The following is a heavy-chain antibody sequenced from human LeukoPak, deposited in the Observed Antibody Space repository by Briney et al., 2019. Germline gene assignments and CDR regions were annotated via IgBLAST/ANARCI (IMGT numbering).Heavy chain of an antibody. CDR3: ASRKLGNDY. D-gene: IGHD7-27*01. Sequence: SETLSLTCSVSGGSISSYYWSWIRQPPGKGLEWIGYIYYSGSTNYSPSLKSRVTISADTSQNQFSLKLSSVTAADTAVYYCASRKLGNDYWGQGTLVTVSS. CDR2: IYYSGST. V-gene: IGHV4-59*01. CDR1: GGSISSYY. J-gene: IGHJ4*02.